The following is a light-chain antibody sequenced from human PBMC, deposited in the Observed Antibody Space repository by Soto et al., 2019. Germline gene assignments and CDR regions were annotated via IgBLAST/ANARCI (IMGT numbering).Light chain of an antibody. CDR1: RSDVGAYNY. CDR2: EVT. CDR3: SLFTSRFPFV. Sequence: QSALTQPASVSGSPGQSIAISCTGTRSDVGAYNYVSWYQQHPGKAPKLMISEVTNRPSGVSDRFSGSKSGNTASLTISGLQAEDEADYYCSLFTSRFPFVFGTGTKLTVL. J-gene: IGLJ1*01. V-gene: IGLV2-14*01.